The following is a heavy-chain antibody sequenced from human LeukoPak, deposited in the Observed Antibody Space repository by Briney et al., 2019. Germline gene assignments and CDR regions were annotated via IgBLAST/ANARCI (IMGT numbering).Heavy chain of an antibody. CDR1: GGSISSSSYY. J-gene: IGHJ4*02. CDR2: IYYSGST. V-gene: IGHV4-39*07. CDR3: ARHWYSGSYTIDY. D-gene: IGHD1-26*01. Sequence: SETLSLTCTVSGGSISSSSYYWGWIRQPPGKGLEWIGSIYYSGSTYYNPSLKSRVTISVDTSKNQFSLKLSSVTAADTAVYYCARHWYSGSYTIDYWGQGTLVTVSS.